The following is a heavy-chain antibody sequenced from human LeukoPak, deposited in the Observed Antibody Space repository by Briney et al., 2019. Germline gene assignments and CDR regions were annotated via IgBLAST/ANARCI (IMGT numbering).Heavy chain of an antibody. CDR3: ANSVVGASSFDY. Sequence: GGSLRLSCAASGFTFSSYGMHWVRQAQGKGLEWVAFIRYDGSNKYYADSVKGRFTISRDNSKNTLYLQMNSLRAEDTAVYYCANSVVGASSFDYWGQGTLVTVSS. CDR1: GFTFSSYG. V-gene: IGHV3-30*02. CDR2: IRYDGSNK. D-gene: IGHD2-15*01. J-gene: IGHJ4*02.